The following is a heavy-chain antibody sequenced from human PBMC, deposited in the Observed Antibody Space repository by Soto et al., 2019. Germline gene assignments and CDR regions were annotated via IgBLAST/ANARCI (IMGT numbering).Heavy chain of an antibody. V-gene: IGHV5-51*01. CDR1: GYSFTDYW. Sequence: PGESLKISCTGSGYSFTDYWIGWVRQLPGKGLDWMGIIYPGDSDIRYSPSFQDQVTISADKSISTAYLQMNSLRAEDMAVYYCVGEIRGVTSNWGQGTLVTVSS. CDR3: VGEIRGVTSN. CDR2: IYPGDSDI. D-gene: IGHD3-10*01. J-gene: IGHJ4*02.